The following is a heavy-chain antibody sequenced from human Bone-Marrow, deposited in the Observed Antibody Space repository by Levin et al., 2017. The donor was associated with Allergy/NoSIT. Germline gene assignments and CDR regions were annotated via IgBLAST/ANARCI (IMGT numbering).Heavy chain of an antibody. D-gene: IGHD2-2*01. Sequence: SQTLSLPCAVYGGSFSGYYWSWLRQPPGKGLEWIGEINHSGSTNYNPSLKSRVTISVDTSKNQFSLKLSSVTAADTAVYYCKTEVPAAPDYWGQGTLVTVSS. CDR1: GGSFSGYY. CDR3: KTEVPAAPDY. CDR2: INHSGST. V-gene: IGHV4-34*01. J-gene: IGHJ4*02.